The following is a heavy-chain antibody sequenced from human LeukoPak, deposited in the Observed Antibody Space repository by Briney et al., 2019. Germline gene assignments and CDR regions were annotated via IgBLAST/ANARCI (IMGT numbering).Heavy chain of an antibody. V-gene: IGHV3-7*04. CDR1: GFTFTNYW. Sequence: GGSLRLSCAASGFTFTNYWMSRFRQAPGKGLGWVANIKDDGSEIYYVDSVKGRFTVSRDNAKNSLYLQMNSLRAEDTAVYYCGRAKFFIRGDVWGKGTTVTV. CDR3: GRAKFFIRGDV. D-gene: IGHD3-10*01. J-gene: IGHJ6*03. CDR2: IKDDGSEI.